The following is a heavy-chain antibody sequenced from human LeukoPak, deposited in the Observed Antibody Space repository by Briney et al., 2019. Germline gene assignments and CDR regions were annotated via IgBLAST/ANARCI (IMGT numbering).Heavy chain of an antibody. CDR3: ARAVLDILTGYEHFDY. V-gene: IGHV3-7*01. CDR2: IKQDGSEE. D-gene: IGHD3-9*01. J-gene: IGHJ4*02. Sequence: GGSLRLSCAASGFTFSSYWMGWVRQAPGKGLEWVANIKQDGSEEYYVDSVKGRFTISRDNAKNSLYLQMNSLRAEDTAVYYCARAVLDILTGYEHFDYWGQGTLVTVSS. CDR1: GFTFSSYW.